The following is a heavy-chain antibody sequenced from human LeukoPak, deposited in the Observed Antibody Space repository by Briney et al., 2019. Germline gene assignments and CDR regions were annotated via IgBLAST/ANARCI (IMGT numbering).Heavy chain of an antibody. D-gene: IGHD3-10*01. V-gene: IGHV3-33*01. Sequence: GRSLRLSCAASGFSFSTYAMHWVRQAPGKGLEGVALIWHDASHTFYTDSVKGRFTISRDNSKNTVYLQMNSLGGEDTAVYYCATEIFGSGSYPDYWGQGTLVTVSS. CDR1: GFSFSTYA. CDR3: ATEIFGSGSYPDY. CDR2: IWHDASHT. J-gene: IGHJ4*02.